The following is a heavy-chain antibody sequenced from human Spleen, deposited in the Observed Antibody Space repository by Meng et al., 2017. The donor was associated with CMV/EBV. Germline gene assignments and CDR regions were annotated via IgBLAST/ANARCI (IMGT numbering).Heavy chain of an antibody. J-gene: IGHJ4*02. Sequence: CAASGFTFSRYAIHWVRQAPGKGLEWVAVISYDGSNKYYADSVKGRFTISRDNSKNTLYLQMNSLRAEDTAVYYCARLVYYGSGSPYWGQGTLVTVSS. CDR3: ARLVYYGSGSPY. CDR2: ISYDGSNK. D-gene: IGHD3-10*01. V-gene: IGHV3-30*04. CDR1: GFTFSRYA.